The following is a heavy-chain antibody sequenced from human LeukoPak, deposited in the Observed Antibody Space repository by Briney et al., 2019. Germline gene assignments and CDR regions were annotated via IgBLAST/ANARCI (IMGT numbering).Heavy chain of an antibody. CDR2: ISSSSTYI. CDR3: QPWTTGASYFDY. Sequence: GGSLRLSCAASGFTFSTYSMNWVRQAPGKGLEWVSSISSSSTYIYYADSVQGPFTIARYNAKNSLYLQMNSLRAEDTAVYECQPWTTGASYFDYWGQGTLVTVSS. D-gene: IGHD4-17*01. CDR1: GFTFSTYS. J-gene: IGHJ4*02. V-gene: IGHV3-21*06.